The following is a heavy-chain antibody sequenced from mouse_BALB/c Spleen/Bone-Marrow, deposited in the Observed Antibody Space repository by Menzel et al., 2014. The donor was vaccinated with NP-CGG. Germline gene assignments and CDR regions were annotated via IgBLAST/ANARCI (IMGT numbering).Heavy chain of an antibody. CDR3: ARNFYGSAYFDF. CDR2: ISTYSGNT. V-gene: IGHV1-67*01. D-gene: IGHD1-1*01. J-gene: IGHJ2*01. Sequence: SGPELVRPGVSVKISCKGSGYKFTDYAMHWVKQSHATSLEWIGLISTYSGNTHYNQKFKGKATMTVDKSSSTAYMELARLTSEDSAIYYCARNFYGSAYFDFWGQGSTLTVSS. CDR1: GYKFTDYA.